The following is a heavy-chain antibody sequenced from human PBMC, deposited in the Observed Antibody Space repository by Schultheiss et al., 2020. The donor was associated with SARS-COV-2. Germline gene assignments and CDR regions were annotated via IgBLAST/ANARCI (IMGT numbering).Heavy chain of an antibody. CDR3: ARPGRTISIFGVVTNDAFHI. V-gene: IGHV4-39*07. J-gene: IGHJ3*02. CDR1: GGSISSSSYY. CDR2: IYYSGST. D-gene: IGHD3-3*01. Sequence: SETLSLTCTVSGGSISSSSYYWGWIRQHPGKGLEWIGSIYYSGSTYYNPSLKSRVTISVDASKNQSSLKLHSVTAADTALYYCARPGRTISIFGVVTNDAFHIWGQGTMVTVSS.